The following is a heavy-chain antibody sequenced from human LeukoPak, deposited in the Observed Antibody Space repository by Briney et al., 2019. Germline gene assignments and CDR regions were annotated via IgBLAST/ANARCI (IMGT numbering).Heavy chain of an antibody. CDR1: GYTFTSYG. D-gene: IGHD3-22*01. Sequence: ASVKVSCKASGYTFTSYGISWVRQAPGQGLAWMGWISAYNGNTNYAQKLQGRVTMTTDTSTSTAYMELRSLRSDDTAVYYCARDVYYYDSSPNCYGMDVWGQGTTVTVSS. CDR2: ISAYNGNT. CDR3: ARDVYYYDSSPNCYGMDV. J-gene: IGHJ6*02. V-gene: IGHV1-18*01.